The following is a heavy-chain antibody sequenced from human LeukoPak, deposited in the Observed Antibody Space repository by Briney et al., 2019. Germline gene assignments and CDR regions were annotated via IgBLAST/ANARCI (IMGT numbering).Heavy chain of an antibody. J-gene: IGHJ4*02. CDR3: ARSRGYSYGISY. Sequence: PSETLSLTCTVSGGSISSYYWSWIRQPPGKGLEWIGYIYYSGSTNYNPSLKSRVTISVDTSKNQFSLKLSSVTAADTAVYYCARSRGYSYGISYWGQGTLVTVSS. D-gene: IGHD5-18*01. CDR1: GGSISSYY. CDR2: IYYSGST. V-gene: IGHV4-59*01.